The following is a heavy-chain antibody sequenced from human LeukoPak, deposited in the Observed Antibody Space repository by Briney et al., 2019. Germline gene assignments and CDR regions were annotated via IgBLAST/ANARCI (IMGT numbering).Heavy chain of an antibody. CDR2: ISSSSSTI. J-gene: IGHJ6*02. D-gene: IGHD6-19*01. CDR3: ARENVAGTDYYYGMDV. CDR1: GFTFSSYS. V-gene: IGHV3-48*01. Sequence: GGSLRLSCAASGFTFSSYSMNWVRQAPGKGLEWVSYISSSSSTIYYADSVKGRFTISRDNAKNSLYLQMNSLRAEDTAVYYCARENVAGTDYYYGMDVWSQGTTVTVSS.